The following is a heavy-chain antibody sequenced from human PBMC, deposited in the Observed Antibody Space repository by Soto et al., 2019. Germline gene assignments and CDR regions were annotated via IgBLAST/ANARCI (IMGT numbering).Heavy chain of an antibody. J-gene: IGHJ4*02. V-gene: IGHV3-30*18. CDR2: ISYDGSNK. D-gene: IGHD1-26*01. CDR1: GFTFSSYG. CDR3: AKTGLWWELHYYFDY. Sequence: PGGSLRLSWAASGFTFSSYGMHWVRQAPGKGLEWVAVISYDGSNKYYADSVKGRFTISRDNSKNTLYLQMNSLRAEDTAVYYCAKTGLWWELHYYFDYWGQGTLVTVSS.